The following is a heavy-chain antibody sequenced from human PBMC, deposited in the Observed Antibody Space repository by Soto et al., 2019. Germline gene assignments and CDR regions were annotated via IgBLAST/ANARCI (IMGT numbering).Heavy chain of an antibody. CDR1: GFTFSSYA. CDR3: AKDLKGQYYYGSGSYYNPFDY. D-gene: IGHD3-10*01. V-gene: IGHV3-23*01. J-gene: IGHJ4*02. Sequence: GGSLRLSCAASGFTFSSYAMSWVRQAPGKGLEWVSAISGSGGSTYYADSVKGRFTISRDNSKNTLYLQMNSLRAEDTAVYYCAKDLKGQYYYGSGSYYNPFDYWGQGTLVTVSS. CDR2: ISGSGGST.